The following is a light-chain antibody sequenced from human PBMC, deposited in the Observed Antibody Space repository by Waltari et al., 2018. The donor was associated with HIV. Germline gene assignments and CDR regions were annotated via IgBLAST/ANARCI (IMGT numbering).Light chain of an antibody. CDR3: SSYTSSSTSRV. V-gene: IGLV2-14*01. CDR2: GVS. Sequence: QSALTQPASVSGSPGQSITISCTGTSSAVGGYTYVSCYHQHPGNAPKLMIHGVSNRPSGVSNRFSGSKSGNTASLTISGLQAEDEADYYCSSYTSSSTSRVFGGGTKLTVL. CDR1: SSAVGGYTY. J-gene: IGLJ2*01.